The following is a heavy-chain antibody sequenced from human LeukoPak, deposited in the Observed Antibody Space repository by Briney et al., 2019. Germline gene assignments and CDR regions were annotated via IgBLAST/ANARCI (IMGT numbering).Heavy chain of an antibody. CDR1: GYTFSKYS. Sequence: ASVKVSCKASGYTFSKYSINWVRQAPGQGLEWMGWISGYNGKTNYAQKFQGRVTMTRDMSTSTVYMELSSLRSEDTAVYYCARDLAYCGGDCSQDAFDIWGRGTMVTVSS. V-gene: IGHV1-18*01. D-gene: IGHD2-21*02. CDR3: ARDLAYCGGDCSQDAFDI. CDR2: ISGYNGKT. J-gene: IGHJ3*02.